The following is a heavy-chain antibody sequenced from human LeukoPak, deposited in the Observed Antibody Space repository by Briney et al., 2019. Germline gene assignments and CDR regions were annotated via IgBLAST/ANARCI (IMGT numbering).Heavy chain of an antibody. CDR3: ARDHIAAGGTANYYYYYYMDV. V-gene: IGHV3-74*01. CDR1: GFTFSSYW. D-gene: IGHD6-13*01. J-gene: IGHJ6*03. Sequence: GGSLRLSCAASGFTFSSYWMHWVRQAPGKGLVWVSRINSDGSSTSYADSVKGRFTISRDNAKNTLYLQMNSLRAEDTAVYYCARDHIAAGGTANYYYYYYMDVRGKGTTVTISS. CDR2: INSDGSST.